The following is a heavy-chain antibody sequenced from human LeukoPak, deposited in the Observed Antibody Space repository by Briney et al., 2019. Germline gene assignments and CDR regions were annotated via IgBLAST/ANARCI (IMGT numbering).Heavy chain of an antibody. D-gene: IGHD3-3*01. CDR1: GGTFSSYA. V-gene: IGHV1-69*13. CDR2: IIPIFGTA. Sequence: ASVKVSCKASGGTFSSYAISWVRQAPGQGLEWMGGIIPIFGTANYAQKFQGRVTITADESTSTAYIELSSLRSEDTAVYYCARDSRLGYDFWSGYSDYWGQGTLVTVSS. CDR3: ARDSRLGYDFWSGYSDY. J-gene: IGHJ4*02.